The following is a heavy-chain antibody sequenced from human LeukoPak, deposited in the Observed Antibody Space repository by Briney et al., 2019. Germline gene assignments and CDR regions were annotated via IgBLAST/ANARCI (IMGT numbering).Heavy chain of an antibody. J-gene: IGHJ4*01. Sequence: SETLSLTCTVSGGPISNNYWSWIRQPPGKGLGWIGYVYVSGYTHYNPSLKSRVTISIDTSKNHFSLNLTSVTAADTAVYYCARDLNGGSHFDYWGHGTLVTVSA. V-gene: IGHV4-59*01. CDR3: ARDLNGGSHFDY. CDR2: VYVSGYT. D-gene: IGHD4-23*01. CDR1: GGPISNNY.